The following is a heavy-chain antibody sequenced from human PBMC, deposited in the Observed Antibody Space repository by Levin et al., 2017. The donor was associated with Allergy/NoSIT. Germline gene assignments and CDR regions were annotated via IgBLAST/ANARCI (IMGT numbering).Heavy chain of an antibody. CDR3: AGGAADAYHMDV. V-gene: IGHV4-39*02. D-gene: IGHD5-24*01. CDR1: GGSVISTSYY. J-gene: IGHJ6*03. Sequence: PSETLSLTCTVSGGSVISTSYYWGWIRQSPGKGLEWIGTLYYSGTTYYKPSLWSRVTISVDTSKNQFSLRLTSLTAADTAVYCCAGGAADAYHMDVWGTGTTVTVSS. CDR2: LYYSGTT.